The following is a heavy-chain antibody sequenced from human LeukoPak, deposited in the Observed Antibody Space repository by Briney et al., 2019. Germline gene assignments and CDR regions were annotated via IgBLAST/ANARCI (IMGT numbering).Heavy chain of an antibody. V-gene: IGHV4-61*02. Sequence: SQTLSLTRTVSGGSISSGSYYWSWIRQPAGKGLEWIGRIYTSGSTNYSPSLKSRVTISVDTSKNQFSLKLSSVTAADTAVYYCARVLRPDWYFDLWGRGTLVTVSS. J-gene: IGHJ2*01. CDR1: GGSISSGSYY. CDR2: IYTSGST. CDR3: ARVLRPDWYFDL. D-gene: IGHD4-17*01.